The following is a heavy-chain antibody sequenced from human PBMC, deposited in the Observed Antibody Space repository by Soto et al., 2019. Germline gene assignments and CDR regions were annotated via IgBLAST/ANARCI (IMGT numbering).Heavy chain of an antibody. J-gene: IGHJ6*02. D-gene: IGHD2-2*01. V-gene: IGHV1-69*13. CDR1: GVTFSSYA. CDR2: IIPIFGTA. Sequence: GASGKVSCKASGVTFSSYAISWARQAPGPGLEWMGGIIPIFGTANYAQKFQGRVTITADESTSTAYMELSSLRSEDTAVYYCASLGYCSSTSCSYYYYGMDVWGQGTTVTVSS. CDR3: ASLGYCSSTSCSYYYYGMDV.